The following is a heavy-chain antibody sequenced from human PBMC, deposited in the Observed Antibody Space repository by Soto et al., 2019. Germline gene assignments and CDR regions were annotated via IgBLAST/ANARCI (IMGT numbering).Heavy chain of an antibody. CDR2: INPNSGGT. Sequence: ASVKVSCKASGYTFTGYYMHWVRQAPGQGLEWMGWINPNSGGTNYAQKFQGRVTMTRDTSISTAYMELSRLRSDDTAVYYCAREVYSSSSDWFDPWGQGTLVTVSS. J-gene: IGHJ5*02. D-gene: IGHD6-6*01. CDR1: GYTFTGYY. CDR3: AREVYSSSSDWFDP. V-gene: IGHV1-2*02.